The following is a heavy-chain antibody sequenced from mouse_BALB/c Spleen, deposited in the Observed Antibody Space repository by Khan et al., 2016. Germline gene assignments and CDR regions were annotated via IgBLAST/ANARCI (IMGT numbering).Heavy chain of an antibody. J-gene: IGHJ2*01. Sequence: QVQLQQSGAELARPGASVKMSCKASGYTFTSYTMFWVKQRPGQGLEWIGYIAPRSDYTDYNQKFKDKATLTADKSSTTVYMQLYSLTSEDSAVYYCAREVWLLGYFDYWGQGTTLTVSS. D-gene: IGHD2-3*01. V-gene: IGHV1-4*01. CDR1: GYTFTSYT. CDR2: IAPRSDYT. CDR3: AREVWLLGYFDY.